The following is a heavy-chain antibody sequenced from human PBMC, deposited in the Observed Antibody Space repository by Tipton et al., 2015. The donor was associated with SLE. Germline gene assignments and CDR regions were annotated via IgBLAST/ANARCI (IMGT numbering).Heavy chain of an antibody. CDR1: GGSIRSSSYY. CDR2: IFYTGST. J-gene: IGHJ4*02. CDR3: ARHHYYDFWIGYFDY. D-gene: IGHD3-3*01. V-gene: IGHV4-39*01. Sequence: LRLSCTVSGGSIRSSSYYWGWIRQPPGKGLEWIGNIFYTGSTYYNPSLKSRVTMSVDTSKNQFSLKLSSVTAADTAVYYCARHHYYDFWIGYFDYWGQGTLVNVSS.